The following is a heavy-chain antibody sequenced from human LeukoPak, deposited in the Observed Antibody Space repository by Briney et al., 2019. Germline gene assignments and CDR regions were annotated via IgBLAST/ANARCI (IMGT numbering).Heavy chain of an antibody. J-gene: IGHJ4*02. Sequence: SETLSLTCTVSGGSISSGGFYWTWIRQHPGKGLEWIGYIYYSGNTYYNPSLKSRLTISVDRSKNQFSLKLTSVTAADTAVYFLARGRMVRGVIGGDFDYLGQGTLVTGSS. CDR2: IYYSGNT. D-gene: IGHD3-10*01. V-gene: IGHV4-31*03. CDR3: ARGRMVRGVIGGDFDY. CDR1: GGSISSGGFY.